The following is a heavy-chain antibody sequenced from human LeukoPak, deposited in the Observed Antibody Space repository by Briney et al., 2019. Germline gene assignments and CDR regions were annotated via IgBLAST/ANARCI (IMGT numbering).Heavy chain of an antibody. D-gene: IGHD6-13*01. CDR3: ARYSAAAGTCSWFDP. CDR1: GFTFSSYW. J-gene: IGHJ5*02. Sequence: GGSLRLSCEASGFTFSSYWMSWVRQAPGKGLEWVANIEQDGSDNYYVDSVKGRFTISRDNVKNSLYLQMNSLRAEETAVYYCARYSAAAGTCSWFDPWGQGTLVTVSS. CDR2: IEQDGSDN. V-gene: IGHV3-7*01.